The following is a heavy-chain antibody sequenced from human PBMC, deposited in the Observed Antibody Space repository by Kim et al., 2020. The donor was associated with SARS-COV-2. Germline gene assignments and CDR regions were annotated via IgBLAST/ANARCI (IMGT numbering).Heavy chain of an antibody. CDR3: ARGVRHYGSGKDYGMDV. J-gene: IGHJ6*02. CDR2: ISYDGSNK. CDR1: GFTFSSYA. Sequence: GGSLRLSCAASGFTFSSYAMHWVRQAPGKGLEWVAVISYDGSNKYYADSVKGRFTISRDNSKNTLYLQMNSLRAEDTAVYYCARGVRHYGSGKDYGMDVWGQGTTVTVSS. D-gene: IGHD3-10*01. V-gene: IGHV3-30*04.